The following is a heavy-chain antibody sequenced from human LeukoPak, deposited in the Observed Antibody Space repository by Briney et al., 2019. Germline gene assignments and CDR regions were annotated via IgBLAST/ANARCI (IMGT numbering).Heavy chain of an antibody. CDR1: GYTLTELS. CDR2: FDPVDGET. CDR3: ARGRDYYGSGSYRHYYYYMDV. J-gene: IGHJ6*03. D-gene: IGHD3-10*01. V-gene: IGHV1-24*01. Sequence: ASVKVSCKVSGYTLTELSMHWVRQAPGKGLEWMGGFDPVDGETIYAQKFQGRVTMTEDTSTDTAYMELSSLRSEDTAVYYCARGRDYYGSGSYRHYYYYMDVWGKGTTVTVSS.